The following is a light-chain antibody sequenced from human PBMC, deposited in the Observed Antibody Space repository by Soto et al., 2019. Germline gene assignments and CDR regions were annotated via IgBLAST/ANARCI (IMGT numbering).Light chain of an antibody. CDR2: DAS. J-gene: IGKJ4*01. CDR3: QQRSNWPGT. V-gene: IGKV3-11*01. CDR1: QSVGTY. Sequence: EIGFSQTPGTLSLSPGERATLSCRASQSVGTYLAWYQQRPGQPPRLLIYDASNRATGIPARFSGSGSGTDFTLNISSLEPEDFAFYYCQQRSNWPGTFGGGTKVDIK.